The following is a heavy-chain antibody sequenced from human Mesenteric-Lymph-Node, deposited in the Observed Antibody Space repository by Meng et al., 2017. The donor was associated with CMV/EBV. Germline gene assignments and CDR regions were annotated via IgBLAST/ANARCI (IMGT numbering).Heavy chain of an antibody. V-gene: IGHV1-46*01. D-gene: IGHD5-18*01. CDR3: ARTPLIGYSYGYLMD. CDR1: GYTFTSYY. J-gene: IGHJ4*02. CDR2: INPSGGST. Sequence: SGYTFTSYYMHWVRQAPGQGLEWMGIINPSGGSTSYAQKFQGRVTMTRDTSTSTVYMELSSLRSEDTAVYYCARTPLIGYSYGYLMDWGQGTLVTVSS.